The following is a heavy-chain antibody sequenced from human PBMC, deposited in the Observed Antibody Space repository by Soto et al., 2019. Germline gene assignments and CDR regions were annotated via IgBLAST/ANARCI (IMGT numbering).Heavy chain of an antibody. V-gene: IGHV4-4*07. D-gene: IGHD6-13*01. CDR2: IYTSGST. Sequence: SETLSLTCTVSGGSISGYYWSWIRQPAGKGLEWIGRIYTSGSTNYNPSLKSRVTMSVDTSKNQFSLKLSSVTAADTAVYYCARDSSSWFRRQNWFDPWGQGTLVTVSS. CDR3: ARDSSSWFRRQNWFDP. CDR1: GGSISGYY. J-gene: IGHJ5*02.